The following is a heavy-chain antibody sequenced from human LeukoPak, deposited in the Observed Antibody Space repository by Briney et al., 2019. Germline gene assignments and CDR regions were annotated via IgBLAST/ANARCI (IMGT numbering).Heavy chain of an antibody. CDR2: VYYSGST. D-gene: IGHD3-22*01. J-gene: IGHJ4*02. CDR3: ARVGYDSSGYRYYFDY. CDR1: GGSISSSSYY. Sequence: SETLSLTCTVSGGSISSSSYYWGWIRQPPGKGLEWIGSVYYSGSTYQDPSLKSRVTISVDTSKNQFSLKLSSVTAADTAVYYCARVGYDSSGYRYYFDYWGQGTLVTVSS. V-gene: IGHV4-39*07.